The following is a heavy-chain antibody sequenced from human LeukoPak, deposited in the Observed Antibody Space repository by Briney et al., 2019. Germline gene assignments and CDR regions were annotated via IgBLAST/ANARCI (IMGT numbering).Heavy chain of an antibody. Sequence: GGSLRLSCAASGFTFSSYSMNWVRQAPGKGLEWVSSISSSSSYIYYADSVKGRFTISRDNSKNTLYLQMNSLRAEDTAIYYCAEDYGGSFPMGAFDIWGQGTMVTVSS. D-gene: IGHD1-26*01. J-gene: IGHJ3*02. CDR3: AEDYGGSFPMGAFDI. CDR1: GFTFSSYS. CDR2: ISSSSSYI. V-gene: IGHV3-21*04.